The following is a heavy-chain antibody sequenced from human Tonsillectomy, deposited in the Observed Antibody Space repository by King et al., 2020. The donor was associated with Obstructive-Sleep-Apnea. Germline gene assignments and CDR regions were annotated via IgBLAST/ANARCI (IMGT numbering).Heavy chain of an antibody. V-gene: IGHV3-15*01. J-gene: IGHJ4*02. CDR3: THIAAVPATLSS. Sequence: VQLVESGGGLVKPGGSLRLSCGVSGLIFSDAWMGWVRQAPGKGLEWVGRINSKAAGGTTISAAPVKGRFTISRDDSKNTVYLQMNNLNTEVTAVYYCTHIAAVPATLSSWGQGTLVTVSS. D-gene: IGHD2-2*01. CDR1: GLIFSDAW. CDR2: INSKAAGGTT.